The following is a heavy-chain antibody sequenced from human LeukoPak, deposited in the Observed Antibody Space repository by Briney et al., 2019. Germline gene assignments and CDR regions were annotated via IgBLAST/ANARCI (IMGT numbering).Heavy chain of an antibody. J-gene: IGHJ2*01. Sequence: SETLSLTCTVSGASMSSYYWSWIRQPPGKGLEWIGYIYYSGSTNYNPLLKSRVTISVDTSKNQFSLKLSSVTAADTAVYYCARLVKQQLVFLHWYFDLWGRGTLVTVSS. CDR1: GASMSSYY. V-gene: IGHV4-59*01. D-gene: IGHD6-13*01. CDR3: ARLVKQQLVFLHWYFDL. CDR2: IYYSGST.